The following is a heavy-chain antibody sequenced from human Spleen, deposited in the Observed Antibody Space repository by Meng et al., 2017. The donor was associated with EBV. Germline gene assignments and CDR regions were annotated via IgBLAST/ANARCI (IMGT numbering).Heavy chain of an antibody. CDR3: ARINYYDSSGYVFDY. D-gene: IGHD3-22*01. J-gene: IGHJ4*02. CDR1: GFSLKTSGVG. CDR2: IFWDADK. Sequence: TLKESCPTRGKPPQTPTPTCTFSGFSLKTSGVGVGWIRQPPGKALEWLTLIFWDADKRYSPSLKSRLVITKDTSRNYVVVTMTNMDPVDTATYYCARINYYDSSGYVFDYWGQGTLVTVSS. V-gene: IGHV2-5*02.